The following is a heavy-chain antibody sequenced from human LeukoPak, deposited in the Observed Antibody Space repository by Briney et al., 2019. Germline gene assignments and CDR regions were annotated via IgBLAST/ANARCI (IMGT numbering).Heavy chain of an antibody. J-gene: IGHJ4*02. CDR1: GGSFSGYY. CDR2: INHSGST. CDR3: ARGQYYYDSSGYFFY. Sequence: SQTLSLTCAVYGGSFSGYYWSWIRQPPGKGLEWIGEINHSGSTNYNPSLKSRVTISVDTSKNQFSLKLSSVTAADTAVYYCARGQYYYDSSGYFFYWGQGTLVTVSS. V-gene: IGHV4-34*01. D-gene: IGHD3-22*01.